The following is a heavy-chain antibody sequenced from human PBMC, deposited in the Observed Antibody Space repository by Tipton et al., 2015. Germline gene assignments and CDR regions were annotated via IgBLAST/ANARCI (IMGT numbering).Heavy chain of an antibody. Sequence: SLRLSCAATGFTFSSYAMSWVRQAPGKGLEWVSGISGSGGGTYYADSMEGRLSISRDNSKNTLYLQMKSLRAEDTAVYYCAKGDSDYGHYYYCGLDVWGQGTTVTVSS. V-gene: IGHV3-23*01. CDR1: GFTFSSYA. CDR3: AKGDSDYGHYYYCGLDV. CDR2: ISGSGGGT. J-gene: IGHJ6*02. D-gene: IGHD4-17*01.